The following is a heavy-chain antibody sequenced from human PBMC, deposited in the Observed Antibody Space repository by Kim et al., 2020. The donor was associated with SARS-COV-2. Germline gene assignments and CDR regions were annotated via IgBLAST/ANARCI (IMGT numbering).Heavy chain of an antibody. CDR3: ARGAYCSGGSCYGGIDY. V-gene: IGHV3-53*01. J-gene: IGHJ4*02. CDR2: IYSGGST. D-gene: IGHD2-15*01. CDR1: GFTVSSNY. Sequence: GGSLRLSCAASGFTVSSNYMSWVRQAPGKGLEWVSVIYSGGSTYYADSVKGRFTISRDNSKNTLYLQMNSLRAEDTAVYYCARGAYCSGGSCYGGIDYWGQGTLVTVSS.